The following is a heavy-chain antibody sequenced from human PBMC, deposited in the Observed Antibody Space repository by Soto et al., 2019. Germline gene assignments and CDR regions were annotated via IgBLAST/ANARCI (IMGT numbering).Heavy chain of an antibody. J-gene: IGHJ4*02. V-gene: IGHV5-51*01. CDR2: IYPGDSDT. CDR3: ARHDSSAYYFDFDY. D-gene: IGHD3-22*01. Sequence: TGESLKISCKGSGYSFTSHWIGWVRQMPGKGLEWMGIIYPGDSDTRYSPSFQGQVTISADKSIGTAYLQWSSLKASDTAMYYCARHDSSAYYFDFDYWGQGTLVTVSS. CDR1: GYSFTSHW.